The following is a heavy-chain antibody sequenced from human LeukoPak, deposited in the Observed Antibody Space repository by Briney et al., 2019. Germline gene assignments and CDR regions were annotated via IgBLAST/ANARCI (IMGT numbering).Heavy chain of an antibody. J-gene: IGHJ1*01. D-gene: IGHD3-22*01. Sequence: GGSLTLSCAASGFTYTNAWMSWVRQAPGKGLEWVGRIKSITDGGTTDYAAPVKGRFTISRDDSKNTLYLQMNSLKTEDTAVYYCTTGYYYDSSGYYSWGQGTLVTVSS. CDR2: IKSITDGGTT. CDR3: TTGYYYDSSGYYS. V-gene: IGHV3-15*01. CDR1: GFTYTNAW.